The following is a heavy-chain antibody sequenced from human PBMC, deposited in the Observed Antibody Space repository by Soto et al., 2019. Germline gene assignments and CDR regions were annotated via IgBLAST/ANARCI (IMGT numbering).Heavy chain of an antibody. CDR3: ARSGSYYPARNWFGP. Sequence: QLVQSGVEMKNPGASVKVSCKASGYTFTSYGISWVRQAPGHGLEWMGWISGFNDDTNHAQKFQGRVTVTKDTSTSTAYMELRSLKSDDTAMYYCARSGSYYPARNWFGPWGQGTQVIVSS. J-gene: IGHJ5*02. CDR1: GYTFTSYG. CDR2: ISGFNDDT. V-gene: IGHV1-18*01. D-gene: IGHD3-10*01.